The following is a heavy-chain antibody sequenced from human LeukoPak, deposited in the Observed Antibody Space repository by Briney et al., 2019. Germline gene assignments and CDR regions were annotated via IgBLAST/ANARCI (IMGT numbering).Heavy chain of an antibody. CDR3: AKSYDSSGYSSPFDY. CDR2: ISWNSGSI. J-gene: IGHJ4*02. CDR1: GFTFDDYT. D-gene: IGHD3-22*01. Sequence: GGSLRLSCAASGFTFDDYTMHWVRQAPGKGLEWVSGISWNSGSIGYADSVKGRFTISRDNAKNSLYLQMNSLRAEDTALYYCAKSYDSSGYSSPFDYWGQGTLVTVSS. V-gene: IGHV3-9*01.